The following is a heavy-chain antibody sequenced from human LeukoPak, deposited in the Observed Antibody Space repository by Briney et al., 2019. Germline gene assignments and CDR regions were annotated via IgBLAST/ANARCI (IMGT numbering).Heavy chain of an antibody. J-gene: IGHJ5*02. V-gene: IGHV1-2*04. Sequence: ASVKVSCKASGYTFTGYYMHWVRQAPGQGLEWMGWINPNSGGTNYAQKFQGWVTMTRDTSISTAYMELSRLRSDDTAVYYCARDNCSSTSCYGFFGWFDPWGQGTLVTVSP. CDR2: INPNSGGT. D-gene: IGHD2-2*01. CDR1: GYTFTGYY. CDR3: ARDNCSSTSCYGFFGWFDP.